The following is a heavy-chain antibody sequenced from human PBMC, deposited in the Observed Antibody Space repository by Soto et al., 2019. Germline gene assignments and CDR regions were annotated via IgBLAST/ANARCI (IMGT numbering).Heavy chain of an antibody. V-gene: IGHV4-59*01. CDR2: IYYSGST. Sequence: SETLSLTCTVSVGSISSYYWSWIRQPPGKGLEWIGYIYYSGSTNYNPSLKSRVTISVDTSKNQFSLKLSSVTAADTAVYYCARDMFDPWGQGTLVTVSS. CDR1: VGSISSYY. J-gene: IGHJ5*02. CDR3: ARDMFDP.